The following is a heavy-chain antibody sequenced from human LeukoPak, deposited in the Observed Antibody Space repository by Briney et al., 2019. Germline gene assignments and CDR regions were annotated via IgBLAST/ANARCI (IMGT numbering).Heavy chain of an antibody. CDR3: AARRTPDWYGARDAFDF. D-gene: IGHD3-10*01. CDR2: IYPDDSDT. V-gene: IGHV5-51*01. Sequence: GESLKISCKGSGYNFRNYWIGWVRQMPGKGLEWMGIIYPDDSDTRYNPSFQGQVTISADRSTNTAYLEWSSLKASDTAMYFCAARRTPDWYGARDAFDFWGQGTMVTVSS. J-gene: IGHJ3*01. CDR1: GYNFRNYW.